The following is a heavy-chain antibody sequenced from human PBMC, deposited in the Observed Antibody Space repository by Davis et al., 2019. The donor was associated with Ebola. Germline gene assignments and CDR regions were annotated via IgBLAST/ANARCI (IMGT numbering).Heavy chain of an antibody. CDR3: AAYSSVAGTPLYYYYYGMDV. Sequence: SVKVSCKASGFTFTSSAVQWVRQARGQRLEWIGWIVVGSGNTNYAQKFQERVTITRDMSTSTAYMELGSLRSEDTAVYYCAAYSSVAGTPLYYYYYGMDVWGQGTTVTVSS. CDR2: IVVGSGNT. CDR1: GFTFTSSA. J-gene: IGHJ6*02. V-gene: IGHV1-58*01. D-gene: IGHD6-19*01.